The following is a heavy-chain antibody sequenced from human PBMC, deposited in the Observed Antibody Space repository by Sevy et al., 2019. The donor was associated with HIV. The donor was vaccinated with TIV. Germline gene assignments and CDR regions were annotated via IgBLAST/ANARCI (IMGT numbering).Heavy chain of an antibody. J-gene: IGHJ4*02. CDR3: ARSVGTGNYFDY. V-gene: IGHV4-59*13. Sequence: SETLSLTCTVSGGSMTSYYWNWIRQPPGKGLEWIGYIYYSGSTNYNPSLKSQVTMSVDTSKNRFSLTLISVTAADTAVYHCARSVGTGNYFDYWGQGALVTDSS. CDR1: GGSMTSYY. D-gene: IGHD2-21*02. CDR2: IYYSGST.